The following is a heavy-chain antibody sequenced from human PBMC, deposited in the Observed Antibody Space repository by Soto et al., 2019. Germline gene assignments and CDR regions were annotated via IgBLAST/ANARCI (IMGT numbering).Heavy chain of an antibody. V-gene: IGHV3-30*18. CDR2: ISYDGSNK. CDR3: AKAEYDFWSGYSFDY. J-gene: IGHJ4*02. D-gene: IGHD3-3*01. CDR1: GFTFSSYG. Sequence: QVQLVESGGGVVQPGRSVRLSCAASGFTFSSYGMHWVRQAPGKGLEWVAVISYDGSNKYYADSVKGRFTISRDNSKNTLYLQMNSLRAEDTAVYYCAKAEYDFWSGYSFDYWGQETLVTVSS.